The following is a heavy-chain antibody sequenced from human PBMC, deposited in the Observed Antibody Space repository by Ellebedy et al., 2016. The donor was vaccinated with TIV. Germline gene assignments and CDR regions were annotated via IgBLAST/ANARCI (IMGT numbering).Heavy chain of an antibody. V-gene: IGHV4-30-2*01. J-gene: IGHJ4*02. CDR3: ARVIDYGSGSYHDY. Sequence: SETLSLXXAVSGGSISSGGYSWSWIRQPPGKGLEWIGYIYHSGSTYYNPSLKSRVTISVDRSKNQFSLKLSSVTAADTAVYYCARVIDYGSGSYHDYWGQGTLVTVSS. CDR2: IYHSGST. D-gene: IGHD3-10*01. CDR1: GGSISSGGYS.